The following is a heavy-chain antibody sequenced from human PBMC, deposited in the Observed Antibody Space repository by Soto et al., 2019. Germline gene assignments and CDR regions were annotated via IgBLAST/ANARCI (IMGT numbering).Heavy chain of an antibody. CDR3: ARDKGRSMIVAN. Sequence: SETLSLTCTVSGGSVSSGSYYWSWIRQPPGKGLEWIGYIYYSGSTNYNPSLKSRVTISVDTSKNQFSLKLSSVTAADTAVYYCARDKGRSMIVANWGQGTLVTVSS. J-gene: IGHJ4*02. V-gene: IGHV4-61*01. CDR1: GGSVSSGSYY. D-gene: IGHD3-22*01. CDR2: IYYSGST.